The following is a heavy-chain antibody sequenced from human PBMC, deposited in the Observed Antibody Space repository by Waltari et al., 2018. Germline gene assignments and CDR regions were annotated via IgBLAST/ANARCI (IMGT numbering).Heavy chain of an antibody. J-gene: IGHJ1*01. Sequence: EVQLVESGGGLVQPGGSLRLSCAASRFMFSSYWMSWFRQAPGKGLEWVANINQDGSERYHVDSVKGRFTVSRDNTKNSLSLQMSSLRADDTAVYFCARLEGTYLAYVWGPGTLVTVSS. CDR1: RFMFSSYW. CDR3: ARLEGTYLAYV. D-gene: IGHD1-1*01. V-gene: IGHV3-7*01. CDR2: INQDGSER.